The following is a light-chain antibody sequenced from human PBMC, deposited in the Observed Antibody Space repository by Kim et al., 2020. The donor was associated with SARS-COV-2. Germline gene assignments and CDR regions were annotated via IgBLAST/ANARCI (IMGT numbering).Light chain of an antibody. CDR3: QQYNNWIT. CDR1: QSVSDN. Sequence: EIVMTQSPDTLSVSPGERATLSCRASQSVSDNLAWYQQKPGQAPRLLIYGASTRATGIPARFSGSGSGTEFTLTISSLQSEDFAVYYCQQYNNWITFGQGTRLEIK. J-gene: IGKJ5*01. CDR2: GAS. V-gene: IGKV3-15*01.